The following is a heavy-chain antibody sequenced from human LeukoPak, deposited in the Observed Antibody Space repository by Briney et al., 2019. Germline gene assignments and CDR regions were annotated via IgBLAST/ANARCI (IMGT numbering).Heavy chain of an antibody. D-gene: IGHD2-15*01. CDR3: ARDRYCSGGLCYSGRFDP. J-gene: IGHJ5*02. Sequence: PSETLSLTCTVSGVSISTYYWTWIRQPPGKGLEWIGYIYYSGSTNYNPSLKSRVTISVDASKNQFSLKLSSVTAADTAVYYCARDRYCSGGLCYSGRFDPWGQGTLVTVSS. CDR2: IYYSGST. CDR1: GVSISTYY. V-gene: IGHV4-59*01.